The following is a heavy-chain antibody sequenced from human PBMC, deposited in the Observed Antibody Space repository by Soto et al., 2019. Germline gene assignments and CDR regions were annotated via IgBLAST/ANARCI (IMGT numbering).Heavy chain of an antibody. J-gene: IGHJ3*02. CDR3: AKESDAFDI. CDR2: IWYDGSEK. CDR1: GFTFSKYV. V-gene: IGHV3-30*18. Sequence: QGQLVESGGGVVQPGTSLRLSCAASGFTFSKYVMHWVRQAPGKGLEWVAGIWYDGSEKYYADSVKGRFIMSRDNSRNTLYLQMYSLRTEDTAVYYCAKESDAFDIWGQGTMVTVSS.